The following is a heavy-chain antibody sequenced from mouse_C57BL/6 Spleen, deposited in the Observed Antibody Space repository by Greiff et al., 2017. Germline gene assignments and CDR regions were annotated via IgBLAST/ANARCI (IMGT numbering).Heavy chain of an antibody. V-gene: IGHV5-6*01. J-gene: IGHJ4*01. CDR3: ASLMDY. CDR1: GFTFSSYG. CDR2: ISSGGSYT. Sequence: DVHLVESGGDLVKPGGSLKLSCAASGFTFSSYGMSWVRQTPDKRLEWVATISSGGSYTYYPDSVNGRFTISRDNAKNTLYLQMSSLKSEDTAMYYCASLMDYWGQGTSVTVSS.